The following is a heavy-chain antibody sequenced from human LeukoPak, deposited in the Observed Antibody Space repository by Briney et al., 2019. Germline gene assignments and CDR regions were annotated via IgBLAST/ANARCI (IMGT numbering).Heavy chain of an antibody. D-gene: IGHD3-22*01. Sequence: SQTMSLTCTVSGGSISSSSYYWGWIRQPPGKGLEWIGSIYYSGSTYYTPSLKSRVTISVDTSKNQFSLKLSSVTAADTAVYYCARGRFPTKRSAYYYGAFDIWGQGTMVTVSS. J-gene: IGHJ3*02. CDR2: IYYSGST. CDR1: GGSISSSSYY. V-gene: IGHV4-39*01. CDR3: ARGRFPTKRSAYYYGAFDI.